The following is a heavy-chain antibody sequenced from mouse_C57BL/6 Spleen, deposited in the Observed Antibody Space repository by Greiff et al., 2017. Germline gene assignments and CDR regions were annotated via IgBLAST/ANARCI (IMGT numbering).Heavy chain of an antibody. V-gene: IGHV3-6*01. CDR1: GYSITSGYY. Sequence: EVQLQESGPGLVKPSQSLSLTCSVTGYSITSGYYWNWIRQFPGNKLEWMGYISYDGSNNYNPSPKNRISITRDTSKNQFFLKVNSVTTEDTATYYCAREGGAWYFDVGGTGTTVTVSS. CDR2: ISYDGSN. CDR3: AREGGAWYFDV. J-gene: IGHJ1*03. D-gene: IGHD3-1*01.